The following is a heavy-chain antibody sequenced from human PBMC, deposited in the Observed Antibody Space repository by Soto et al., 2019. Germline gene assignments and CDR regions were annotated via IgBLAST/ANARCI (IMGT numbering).Heavy chain of an antibody. J-gene: IGHJ4*02. CDR2: ISESGGST. V-gene: IGHV3-23*01. CDR3: AKRSPYSSGWYSPIFDY. D-gene: IGHD6-13*01. Sequence: SVGSLRLACTASVVSFSEYSMTWVRQAPGNGLEWVSVISESGGSTHYADSVGGRFTVSRDNSKNSLSLRMNSLRDEDTAVYFCAKRSPYSSGWYSPIFDYWGQGAMVTVSS. CDR1: VVSFSEYS.